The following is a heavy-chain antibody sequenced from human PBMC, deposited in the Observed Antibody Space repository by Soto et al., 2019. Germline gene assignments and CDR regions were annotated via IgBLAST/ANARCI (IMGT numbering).Heavy chain of an antibody. Sequence: GGSLRLSCAASGFTFSSYAMSWVRQAPGKGLEWVSAISGSGGSTYYADSVKGRFTISRDNSKNTLYLQMNSLRAEDTAVYYCAKAATITMIVVVNYYYYYGMDVWGQGTTVTVSS. CDR1: GFTFSSYA. D-gene: IGHD3-22*01. CDR2: ISGSGGST. V-gene: IGHV3-23*01. J-gene: IGHJ6*02. CDR3: AKAATITMIVVVNYYYYYGMDV.